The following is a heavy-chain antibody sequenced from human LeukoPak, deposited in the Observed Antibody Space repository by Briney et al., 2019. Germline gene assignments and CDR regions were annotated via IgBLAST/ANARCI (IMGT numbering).Heavy chain of an antibody. CDR1: GFTFSSFW. CDR2: IKQDGSEK. CDR3: ARGYCSGGSCSSSTGNFDL. Sequence: PGGSLRLSCAASGFTFSSFWMSWVRQAPGKGLEWVANIKQDGSEKYYVDSVKGRFTVSRDNAENSLYLQMNSLRAEDTAVYYCARGYCSGGSCSSSTGNFDLWGRGTLVTVSS. D-gene: IGHD2-15*01. J-gene: IGHJ2*01. V-gene: IGHV3-7*04.